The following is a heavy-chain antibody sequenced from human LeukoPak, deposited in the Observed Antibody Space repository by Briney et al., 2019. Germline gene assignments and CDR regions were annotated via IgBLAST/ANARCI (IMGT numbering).Heavy chain of an antibody. CDR2: INPNSGGT. CDR3: ARDRAIMVVTANRYNAFDI. J-gene: IGHJ3*02. D-gene: IGHD2-21*02. V-gene: IGHV1-2*02. Sequence: GASVKVSCKASGYTFTGYYMHWVRQAPGQGLEWMGWINPNSGGTNYAQKFQGRVTMTRDTSISTAYMELSRLRSDDTAVYYCARDRAIMVVTANRYNAFDIWGQGTMVTVSS. CDR1: GYTFTGYY.